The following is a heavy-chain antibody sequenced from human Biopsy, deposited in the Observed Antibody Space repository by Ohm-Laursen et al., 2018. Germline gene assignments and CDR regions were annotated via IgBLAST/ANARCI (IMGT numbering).Heavy chain of an antibody. V-gene: IGHV4-34*01. CDR1: GESFNGYY. Sequence: SETLSLTCAVYGESFNGYYWSWIRQTPGKGLEWIGEINHSGRTNYNPSLKSLDTISVDPSKNQFSLKVRSVTAADTAVYYCVRGVDYYDPYHYYALDVWGQGTTVTVSS. J-gene: IGHJ6*02. CDR3: VRGVDYYDPYHYYALDV. CDR2: INHSGRT. D-gene: IGHD3-22*01.